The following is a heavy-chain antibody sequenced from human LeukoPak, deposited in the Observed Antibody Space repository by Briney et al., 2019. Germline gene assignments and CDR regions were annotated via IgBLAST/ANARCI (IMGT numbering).Heavy chain of an antibody. V-gene: IGHV4-30-2*01. D-gene: IGHD2-21*01. CDR2: IYHSGST. Sequence: SETLSLTCTVSGGSISSGGYYWSWIRQPPGKGLEWIGYIYHSGSTYYNPSLKSRVTISVDRSKNQISLKLSSVTAADTAVYYCAREHCGGDCYGSLDYWGQGTLVTVSS. CDR3: AREHCGGDCYGSLDY. CDR1: GGSISSGGYY. J-gene: IGHJ4*02.